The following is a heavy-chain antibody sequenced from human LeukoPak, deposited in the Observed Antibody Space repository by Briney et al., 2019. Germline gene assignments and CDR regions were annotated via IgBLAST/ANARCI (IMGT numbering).Heavy chain of an antibody. CDR3: ARRWVYDKRAFDA. J-gene: IGHJ3*01. CDR2: INHSGST. Sequence: KASETLSLTCAVYGGSFSGYYWSWIRQPPGKGLEWIGEINHSGSTNYNPSLKSRVTMSVDTSKNQFSLKLSSVTAADTAVYYCARRWVYDKRAFDAWGQGTMVTVSS. D-gene: IGHD3-16*01. CDR1: GGSFSGYY. V-gene: IGHV4-34*01.